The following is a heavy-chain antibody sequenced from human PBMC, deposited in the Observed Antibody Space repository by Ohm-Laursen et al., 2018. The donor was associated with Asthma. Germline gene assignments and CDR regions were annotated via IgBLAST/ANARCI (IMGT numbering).Heavy chain of an antibody. D-gene: IGHD4-11*01. Sequence: GESLRISCKGSGYSFTSYWIGWVRQMPGKGLEWMGIIYPGDSDTRYSPSFQGQVTISADKSISTAYLQWSSLKASDTAMYYCARLTDAGTTVPTGRAFDIWGQGTMVTVSS. CDR1: GYSFTSYW. J-gene: IGHJ3*02. CDR2: IYPGDSDT. CDR3: ARLTDAGTTVPTGRAFDI. V-gene: IGHV5-51*01.